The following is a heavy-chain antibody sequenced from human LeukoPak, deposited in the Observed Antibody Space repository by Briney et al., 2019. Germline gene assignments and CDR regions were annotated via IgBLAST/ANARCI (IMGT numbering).Heavy chain of an antibody. CDR2: ISSSSSYI. CDR1: GFTFSSYS. J-gene: IGHJ3*02. D-gene: IGHD1-1*01. V-gene: IGHV3-21*01. Sequence: GGSLRLSCAASGFTFSSYSMNWVRQAPGKGLEWVSSISSSSSYIYYADSVKGRFTISRDNAKNSLYLQMNSLRAEDTAVYYCAIDNFNGWKDAFDIWAQGTMLTVPS. CDR3: AIDNFNGWKDAFDI.